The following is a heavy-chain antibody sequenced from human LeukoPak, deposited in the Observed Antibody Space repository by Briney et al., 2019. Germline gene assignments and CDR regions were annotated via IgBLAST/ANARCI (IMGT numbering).Heavy chain of an antibody. CDR1: GGSINSGSYY. CDR2: IYYSGST. J-gene: IGHJ4*02. V-gene: IGHV4-39*01. CDR3: ARRPMVRGDPFDY. Sequence: SETLSLTCTVSGGSINSGSYYWGWIRQPPGKGLEWIGNIYYSGSTYYNPCLKSRVTISVDTSKNQFSLKLSSVTAADTAVYHCARRPMVRGDPFDYWGQGTLVTVSS. D-gene: IGHD3-10*01.